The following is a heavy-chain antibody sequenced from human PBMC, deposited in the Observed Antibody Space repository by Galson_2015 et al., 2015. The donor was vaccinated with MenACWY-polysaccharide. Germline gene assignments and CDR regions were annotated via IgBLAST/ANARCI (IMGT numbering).Heavy chain of an antibody. D-gene: IGHD3-16*01. Sequence: ETLSLTCTVSGGSISSSSYYWGWIRQPPGKGLEWIGSIYYSGSTYYNPSLKSRVTIPVDTSKNQFSLKLSSVTAADTAVYYCARGVYYDYVWGSYPPDYWGQGTLVTVSS. CDR2: IYYSGST. V-gene: IGHV4-39*07. CDR3: ARGVYYDYVWGSYPPDY. CDR1: GGSISSSSYY. J-gene: IGHJ4*02.